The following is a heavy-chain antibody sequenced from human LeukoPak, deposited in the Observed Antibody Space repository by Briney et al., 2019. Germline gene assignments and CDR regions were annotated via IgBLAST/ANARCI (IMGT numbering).Heavy chain of an antibody. CDR3: ARAPTYYYDSSGYYYFDY. J-gene: IGHJ4*02. Sequence: SETLSLTCTVSAYFISSGYYWGWIRQPPGKGLEWIGSLSHSGSTYYNPSLKSRVTISVDTSKNQFSLKLSSVTAADTAVYYCARAPTYYYDSSGYYYFDYWGQGTLVTVSS. V-gene: IGHV4-38-2*02. CDR1: AYFISSGYY. D-gene: IGHD3-22*01. CDR2: LSHSGST.